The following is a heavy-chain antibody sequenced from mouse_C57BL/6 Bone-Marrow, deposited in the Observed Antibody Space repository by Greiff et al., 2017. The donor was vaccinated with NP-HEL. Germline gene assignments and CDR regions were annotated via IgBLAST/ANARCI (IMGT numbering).Heavy chain of an antibody. CDR1: GFTFSSYA. Sequence: EVKLMESGGGLVKPGGSLKLSCAASGFTFSSYAMSWVRQTPEKRLEWVATISDGGSYTYYPDNVKGRFTISRDNAKNNLYLQMSHLKSEDTAMYYCAREDNWFAYWGQGTLVTVSA. CDR3: AREDNWFAY. D-gene: IGHD3-2*01. J-gene: IGHJ3*01. V-gene: IGHV5-4*01. CDR2: ISDGGSYT.